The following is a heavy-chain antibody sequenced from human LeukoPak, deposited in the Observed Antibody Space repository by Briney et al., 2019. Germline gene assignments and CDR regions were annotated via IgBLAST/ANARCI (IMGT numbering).Heavy chain of an antibody. CDR2: INPNSGGT. V-gene: IGHV1-2*02. CDR1: GYTFTGYY. Sequence: ASVKVSCKASGYTFTGYYMHWVRQAPGQGLEWMGWINPNSGGTNYAQKFQGRVTMTRDTSISTAYMELSRLRSDDTAVYYCARAGGYVRRTNTLDYWGQGTLVTVSS. D-gene: IGHD5-18*01. CDR3: ARAGGYVRRTNTLDY. J-gene: IGHJ4*02.